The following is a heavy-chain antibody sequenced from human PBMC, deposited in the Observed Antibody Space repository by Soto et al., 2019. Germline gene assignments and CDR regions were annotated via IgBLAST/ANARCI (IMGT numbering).Heavy chain of an antibody. V-gene: IGHV3-9*01. CDR3: AKDTIYSSGWYYFDY. Sequence: SLKISCAASGFTFDDYAMHWVRQAPGKGLEWVSGISWNSGSIGYADSVKGRFTISRDNAKNSLYLQMNSLRAEDTALYYCAKDTIYSSGWYYFDYWGQGTLVTVSS. CDR1: GFTFDDYA. D-gene: IGHD6-19*01. J-gene: IGHJ4*02. CDR2: ISWNSGSI.